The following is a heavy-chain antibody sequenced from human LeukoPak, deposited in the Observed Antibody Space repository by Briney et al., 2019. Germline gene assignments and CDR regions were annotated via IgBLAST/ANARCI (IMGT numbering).Heavy chain of an antibody. V-gene: IGHV4-61*02. Sequence: SETLSLTCTVSGGSISTGSYYWSWIRQPAGKGLEWIGRIYTSGSTNYNPSLKSRVTISVDTSKNQFSLKLSSVTAADTAVYYCARVSFGGFDYWGQGTLVTVSS. CDR2: IYTSGST. D-gene: IGHD3-10*01. J-gene: IGHJ4*02. CDR3: ARVSFGGFDY. CDR1: GGSISTGSYY.